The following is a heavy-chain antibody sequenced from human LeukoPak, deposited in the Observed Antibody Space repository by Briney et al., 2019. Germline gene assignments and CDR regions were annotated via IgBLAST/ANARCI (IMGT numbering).Heavy chain of an antibody. CDR2: TSHGGST. J-gene: IGHJ4*02. V-gene: IGHV4-34*01. Sequence: SETLSLTCPVYGGSFSSYYWTWIRQPPAKGLEWIGETSHGGSTNHNPSLKNRVTISVDTSKKQFSLKLSSVTAADTAVYYCARWVRHLDYWGQGTLVTVSS. CDR1: GGSFSSYY. D-gene: IGHD1-1*01. CDR3: ARWVRHLDY.